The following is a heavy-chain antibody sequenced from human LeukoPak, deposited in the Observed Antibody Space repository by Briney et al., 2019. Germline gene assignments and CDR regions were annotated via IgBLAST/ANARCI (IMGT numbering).Heavy chain of an antibody. Sequence: PGGSLRLSCAASGFTFSSYGMHWVRQAPGKGLEWVAVISYDGSNKYYADSVKGRFTISRDNSKNTLYLQMNSLRAEDTAVYYCAKDAVAGTEDAFDIWGQGTMVTVSS. V-gene: IGHV3-30*18. CDR3: AKDAVAGTEDAFDI. CDR1: GFTFSSYG. D-gene: IGHD6-19*01. CDR2: ISYDGSNK. J-gene: IGHJ3*02.